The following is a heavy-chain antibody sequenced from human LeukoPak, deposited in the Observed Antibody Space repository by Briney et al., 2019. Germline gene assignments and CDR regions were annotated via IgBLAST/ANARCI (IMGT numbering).Heavy chain of an antibody. J-gene: IGHJ6*03. D-gene: IGHD2-21*01. CDR1: GGSFSGYY. CDR3: ARRILYYYYYMDV. V-gene: IGHV4-34*01. Sequence: SETLSLTCAVYGGSFSGYYWSWIRQPPGKGLEWIGEINHSGSTNYNPSLKSRVTISVDTSKNQFSLKLSSVTAADTAVYYCARRILYYYYYMDVWGKGTTVTVSS. CDR2: INHSGST.